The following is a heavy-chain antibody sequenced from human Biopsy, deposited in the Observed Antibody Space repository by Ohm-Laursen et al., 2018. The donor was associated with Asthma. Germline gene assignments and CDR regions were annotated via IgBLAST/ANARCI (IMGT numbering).Heavy chain of an antibody. CDR2: INSVSGTT. CDR1: GGTFNTYV. V-gene: IGHV1-69*01. Sequence: SSVKVSCKSLGGTFNTYVIGWVRQAPGQGLEWMGGINSVSGTTTYPQKFQDRVTITADDSTSTVYMELSSLRSEDTAVYYCARKAGSCISRTCYSLDFWGQGTLVTVSS. D-gene: IGHD2-2*01. CDR3: ARKAGSCISRTCYSLDF. J-gene: IGHJ4*02.